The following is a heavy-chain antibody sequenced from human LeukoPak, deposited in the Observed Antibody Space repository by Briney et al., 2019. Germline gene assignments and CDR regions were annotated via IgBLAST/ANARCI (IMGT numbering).Heavy chain of an antibody. CDR1: GGSISSGSYY. J-gene: IGHJ4*02. CDR2: IYTSGST. V-gene: IGHV4-61*02. CDR3: ARRYYYDSSGYDD. D-gene: IGHD3-22*01. Sequence: SETLSLTCTVSGGSISSGSYYWSWIRQPAGKGLEWIGRIYTSGSTNYNPSLKSRVTISVVTSKNQFSLKLSSVTAADTAVYYCARRYYYDSSGYDDWGQGTLVTVSS.